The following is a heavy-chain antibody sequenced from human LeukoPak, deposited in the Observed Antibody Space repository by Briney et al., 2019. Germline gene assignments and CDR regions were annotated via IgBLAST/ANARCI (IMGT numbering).Heavy chain of an antibody. CDR1: GGSISSYY. CDR2: IYYSGST. Sequence: PSETLSLTRTVSGGSISSYYWSWIRQPPGKGLEWIGYIYYSGSTNYNPSLKSRVTISVDTSKNQFSLKLSSVTAADTAVYYCARDDRVVLDYWGQGTLVTVSS. J-gene: IGHJ4*02. V-gene: IGHV4-59*01. D-gene: IGHD2-2*01. CDR3: ARDDRVVLDY.